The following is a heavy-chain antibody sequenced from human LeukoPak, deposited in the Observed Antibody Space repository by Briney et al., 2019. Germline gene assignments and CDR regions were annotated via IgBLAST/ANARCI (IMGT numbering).Heavy chain of an antibody. Sequence: ASVNVSCKASGYTFTTYAMHWVRQAPGQRLEWMGWINAGNGNTKYSQKFQGRVTITRDTSASTAYMELSSLRSEDTAVYYCARGEVVRGVTYFDYWGQGTLVTVSS. J-gene: IGHJ4*02. CDR2: INAGNGNT. D-gene: IGHD3-10*01. CDR1: GYTFTTYA. V-gene: IGHV1-3*01. CDR3: ARGEVVRGVTYFDY.